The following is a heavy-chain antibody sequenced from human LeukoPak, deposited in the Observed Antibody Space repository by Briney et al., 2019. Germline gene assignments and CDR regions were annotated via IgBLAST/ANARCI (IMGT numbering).Heavy chain of an antibody. CDR1: GFTFSSYG. D-gene: IGHD3-22*01. CDR3: AKASSYYYDSSGSLDY. J-gene: IGHJ4*02. V-gene: IGHV3-30*18. Sequence: PGGSLRLSCAASGFTFSSYGMHWVRQAPGKGLEWVAVISYDGSNKYYADSVKGRFTISRDNSKNTLYLQMNSLRAEDTAVYYCAKASSYYYDSSGSLDYWGQGTLVTVSS. CDR2: ISYDGSNK.